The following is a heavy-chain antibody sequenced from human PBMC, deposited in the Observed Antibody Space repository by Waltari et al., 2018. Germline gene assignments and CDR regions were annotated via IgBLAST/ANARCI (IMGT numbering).Heavy chain of an antibody. V-gene: IGHV3-21*02. J-gene: IGHJ4*02. Sequence: QLEASGGGLVKSGGSLRLSCSASGFIFSSWGMNWVRQAPGKGLEWIASISSGSTYIFYADAVRGRFTISRDDAKDSLYLKADSLRAEDTGVYYCTRDVYGSGGDYFEPWGQGTLVTVSS. CDR1: GFIFSSWG. CDR2: ISSGSTYI. D-gene: IGHD6-19*01. CDR3: TRDVYGSGGDYFEP.